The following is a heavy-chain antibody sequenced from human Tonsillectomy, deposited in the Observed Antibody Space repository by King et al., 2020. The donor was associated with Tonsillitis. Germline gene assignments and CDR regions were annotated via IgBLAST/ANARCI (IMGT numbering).Heavy chain of an antibody. Sequence: QLVQSGAEVKKPGSSVKVSCKASGGTISSYAISWVRQAPGQGLEWMGGIIPIFGTANYAQKFQGRVTITADESTSTAYMELSSLRSEDTAVYYCASEPPLDQDLEYHFDYWGQGTLVTVSS. CDR2: IIPIFGTA. D-gene: IGHD2-2*01. V-gene: IGHV1-69*01. CDR3: ASEPPLDQDLEYHFDY. J-gene: IGHJ4*02. CDR1: GGTISSYA.